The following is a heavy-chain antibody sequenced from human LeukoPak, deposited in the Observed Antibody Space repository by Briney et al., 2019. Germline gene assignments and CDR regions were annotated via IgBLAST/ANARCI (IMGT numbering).Heavy chain of an antibody. CDR1: GDSVTTYY. V-gene: IGHV4-59*02. D-gene: IGHD4-11*01. CDR2: VYYSGSA. CDR3: ARDGSNWSNDYYHGVDV. J-gene: IGHJ6*02. Sequence: PSETLSLTCTVSGDSVTTYYWSWIRQPPGKGLEWLGYVYYSGSATYNPSPKSRVTISVDTSKNQFSLRLSSVTAADTAVYYCARDGSNWSNDYYHGVDVWGQGTTVTVPS.